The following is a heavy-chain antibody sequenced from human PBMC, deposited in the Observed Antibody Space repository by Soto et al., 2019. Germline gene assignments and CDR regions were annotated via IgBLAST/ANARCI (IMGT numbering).Heavy chain of an antibody. CDR3: AISQDRGGRTTFIY. D-gene: IGHD3-16*01. V-gene: IGHV3-9*01. CDR1: GFTFDDNA. CDR2: INWKSDI. J-gene: IGHJ4*02. Sequence: GGSLRLSCAVSGFTFDDNAMHWVRQAPEKGLEWVSGINWKSDIGYADSVKGRFTISRDNAENSLYLQMNSLRADDTALYYYAISQDRGGRTTFIYWGQGTQVTVSS.